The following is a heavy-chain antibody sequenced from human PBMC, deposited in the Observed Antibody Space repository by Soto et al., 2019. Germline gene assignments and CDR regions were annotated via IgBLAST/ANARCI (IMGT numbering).Heavy chain of an antibody. CDR3: AGYHYDILTGYYANWFDP. CDR2: IYSGGST. D-gene: IGHD3-9*01. V-gene: IGHV3-66*01. Sequence: GGSLRLSCAASGFTVSSNYMSWVRQAPGKGLEWVSVIYSGGSTYYADSVKGRFTISRDNSKNTLYLQMNSLRAEDTAVYYCAGYHYDILTGYYANWFDPWGQGTLVTVSS. CDR1: GFTVSSNY. J-gene: IGHJ5*02.